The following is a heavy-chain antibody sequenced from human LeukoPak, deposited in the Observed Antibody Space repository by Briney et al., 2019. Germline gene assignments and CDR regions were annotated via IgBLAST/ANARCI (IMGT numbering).Heavy chain of an antibody. D-gene: IGHD3-3*01. CDR1: GFTFGTSS. Sequence: GGSLRLSCAASGFTFGTSSMHWVRQNPGKGLDWVALISSDGNNKYYANSVKGRFTISRDNSKNTLSLQMNSLRDDDTAVYYCARGSDFWSGYSNEYYFDYWGQGTLVTVSS. CDR2: ISSDGNNK. CDR3: ARGSDFWSGYSNEYYFDY. V-gene: IGHV3-30-3*01. J-gene: IGHJ4*02.